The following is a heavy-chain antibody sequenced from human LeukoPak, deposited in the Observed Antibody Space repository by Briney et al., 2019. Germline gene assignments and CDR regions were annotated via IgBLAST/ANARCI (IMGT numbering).Heavy chain of an antibody. J-gene: IGHJ4*02. V-gene: IGHV3-7*01. CDR1: AFTFSSYG. Sequence: GSLRLSCAPSAFTFSSYGMHWVRQAPGKGLEWVANIKQDGSEKYYVDSVKGRFTISRDNAKNSLYLQMNSLRAEDTAVYYCARFHSSGYFDYWGQGTLVTVSS. D-gene: IGHD3-22*01. CDR2: IKQDGSEK. CDR3: ARFHSSGYFDY.